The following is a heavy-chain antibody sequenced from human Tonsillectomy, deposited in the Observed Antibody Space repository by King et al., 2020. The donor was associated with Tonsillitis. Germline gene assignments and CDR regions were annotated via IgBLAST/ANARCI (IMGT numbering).Heavy chain of an antibody. CDR3: ARVLSLGYCSSPSCPDVAFDI. CDR2: INPNSGGT. Sequence: VQLVESGAEVKKPGASVKVSCKASGYTFTGYYMHWVRQAPGQGLEWMGWINPNSGGTNYAQKFQGRVTMTRDTSISTAYMELSRLRSDDTAVYYWARVLSLGYCSSPSCPDVAFDIWGQGTMVTVSS. J-gene: IGHJ3*02. CDR1: GYTFTGYY. V-gene: IGHV1-2*02. D-gene: IGHD2-2*01.